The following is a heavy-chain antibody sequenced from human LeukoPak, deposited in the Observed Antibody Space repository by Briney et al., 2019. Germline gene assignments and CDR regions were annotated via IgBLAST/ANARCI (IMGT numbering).Heavy chain of an antibody. D-gene: IGHD5-12*01. J-gene: IGHJ6*02. V-gene: IGHV4-61*01. Sequence: SETLSLTCIVSGGSVSSGSYYWGWLRQPPGKGLEWIGYIYNSVRTNYNPSLKSRVTISVDTSKNQLSLKLSSVTAADTAVYFCVRDLVATIDHYYYGMDVWGQGTTVTVSS. CDR3: VRDLVATIDHYYYGMDV. CDR1: GGSVSSGSYY. CDR2: IYNSVRT.